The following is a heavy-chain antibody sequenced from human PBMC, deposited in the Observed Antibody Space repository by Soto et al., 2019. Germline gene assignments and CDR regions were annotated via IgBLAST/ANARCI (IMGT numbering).Heavy chain of an antibody. CDR2: ISYDGSNK. V-gene: IGHV3-30*18. CDR1: GFTFSSYG. D-gene: IGHD3-22*01. J-gene: IGHJ6*02. CDR3: AKRDYYDSSGYHLPYGMDV. Sequence: GGSLRLSCAASGFTFSSYGMHWVRQAPGKGLEWVAVISYDGSNKYYADSVKGRFTISRDNSKNTLYLQMNSLRAEDTAVYYCAKRDYYDSSGYHLPYGMDVWGQGTTVTVSS.